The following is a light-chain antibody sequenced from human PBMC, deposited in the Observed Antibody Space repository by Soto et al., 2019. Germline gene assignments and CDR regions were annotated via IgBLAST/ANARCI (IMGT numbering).Light chain of an antibody. CDR3: QQRTNWPPWT. V-gene: IGKV1-5*03. Sequence: DIQMTQSPSTLSASVGDRVTITCRASHSISKWLAWYQQKPGKAPKLLIYEASSLRGGVPSRFSGSGSGTDFTLTISSLEPEDSAIYYCQQRTNWPPWTFGQGTKVDI. J-gene: IGKJ1*01. CDR2: EAS. CDR1: HSISKW.